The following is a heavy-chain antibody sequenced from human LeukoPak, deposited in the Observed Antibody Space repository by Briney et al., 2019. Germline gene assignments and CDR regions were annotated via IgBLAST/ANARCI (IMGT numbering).Heavy chain of an antibody. D-gene: IGHD3-9*01. Sequence: GGSLRLSCAASGFTFSSYAMSWVRQAPGEGLEWVSAISGSGGSTYYADTEKGRFTISRDNSKNTLYLQMNSLRAEDTAVYYCAKDLRFAYYDILTGPHFDYWGQGTLVTVSS. CDR1: GFTFSSYA. CDR3: AKDLRFAYYDILTGPHFDY. CDR2: ISGSGGST. V-gene: IGHV3-23*01. J-gene: IGHJ4*02.